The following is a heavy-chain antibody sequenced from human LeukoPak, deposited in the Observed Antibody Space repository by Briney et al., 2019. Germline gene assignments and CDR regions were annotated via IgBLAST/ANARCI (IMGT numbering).Heavy chain of an antibody. CDR3: AREGLELSGSYSDAFDI. V-gene: IGHV3-23*01. CDR1: GFTFSSYA. D-gene: IGHD1-26*01. Sequence: LPGGSLRLSCAASGFTFSSYAMSWVRQAPGKGLEWVSAISGSGGSTYYADSVKGRFTISRDNSKNTLYLQMNSLRAEDTALYHCAREGLELSGSYSDAFDIWGQGTMVTVSS. CDR2: ISGSGGST. J-gene: IGHJ3*02.